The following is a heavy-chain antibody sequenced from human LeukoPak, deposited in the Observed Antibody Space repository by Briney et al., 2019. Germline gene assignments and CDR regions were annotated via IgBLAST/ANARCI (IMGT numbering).Heavy chain of an antibody. CDR3: AGRKWGQYDFDY. CDR2: IYHSGST. J-gene: IGHJ4*02. CDR1: GYSIYSGYY. D-gene: IGHD7-27*01. V-gene: IGHV4-38-2*02. Sequence: PSETLSRTCIVSGYSIYSGYYWGWVRQPPGKGLEWIGSIYHSGSTYYNPSLKSRVTISVDTSKNQFSLKLSSVTAEDTAVYYCAGRKWGQYDFDYWGQGTLVTVSS.